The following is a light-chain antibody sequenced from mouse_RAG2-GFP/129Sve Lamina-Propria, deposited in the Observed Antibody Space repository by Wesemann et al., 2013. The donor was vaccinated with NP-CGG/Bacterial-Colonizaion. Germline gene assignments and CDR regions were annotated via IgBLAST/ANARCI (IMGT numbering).Light chain of an antibody. CDR1: QDVGTA. J-gene: IGKJ5*01. CDR2: WAS. V-gene: IGKV6-23*01. Sequence: DIVMTQSHKFMSTSVGDRVSITCKASQDVGTAVVWHQQKPGQSPKLLIYWASTRHTGVPDRFTGSGSGTDFTLTISNVQSEDLADYFCLQYSSYPLTFGAGTKL. CDR3: LQYSSYPLT.